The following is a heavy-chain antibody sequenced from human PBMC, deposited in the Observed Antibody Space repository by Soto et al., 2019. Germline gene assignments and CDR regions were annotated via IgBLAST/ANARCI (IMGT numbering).Heavy chain of an antibody. CDR1: GGSIDGRN. J-gene: IGHJ6*02. Sequence: QVQLQESGPGLVKPSETLSLTCTVSGGSIDGRNCAWIRQPPGKGLEWLGYVYYDGGSSYNPSVKSRLTLSMATSKSQFSLPLRSVTAADTAVYYCVRQGIGNLHGLVDVWGRGTTVTVSS. CDR2: VYYDGGS. D-gene: IGHD3-10*01. V-gene: IGHV4-59*08. CDR3: VRQGIGNLHGLVDV.